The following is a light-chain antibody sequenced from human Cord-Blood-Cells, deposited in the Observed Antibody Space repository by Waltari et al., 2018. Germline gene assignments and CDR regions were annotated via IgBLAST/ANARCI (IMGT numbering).Light chain of an antibody. J-gene: IGLJ1*01. Sequence: QSALTQPASVSGSPGQSITISCTGTSSDVGSYNLVSWYQQHPGKAPKLLIYEVSKRPAGVSHRFSGSKSGNTASLTISGLQAEDEAYYYCCSYAGSSTYVFGTGTKVTVL. CDR2: EVS. CDR1: SSDVGSYNL. CDR3: CSYAGSSTYV. V-gene: IGLV2-23*02.